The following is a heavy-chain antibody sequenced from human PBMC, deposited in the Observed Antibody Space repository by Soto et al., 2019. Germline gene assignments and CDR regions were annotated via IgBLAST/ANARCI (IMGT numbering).Heavy chain of an antibody. J-gene: IGHJ6*02. V-gene: IGHV3-21*01. D-gene: IGHD6-13*01. CDR3: ARDRAAAAGTMDYYYGMDV. Sequence: GSLRLSCAASGFTFSSYSMNWVRQAPGKGLEWVSSISSSSSYIYYADSVKGRFTISRDNAKNSLYLQMNSLRAEDTAVYYCARDRAAAAGTMDYYYGMDVWGQGTTVTVSS. CDR1: GFTFSSYS. CDR2: ISSSSSYI.